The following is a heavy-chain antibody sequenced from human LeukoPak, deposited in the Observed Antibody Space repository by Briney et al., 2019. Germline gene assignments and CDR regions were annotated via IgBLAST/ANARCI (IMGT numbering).Heavy chain of an antibody. CDR2: IKQDGSEI. D-gene: IGHD2-2*01. CDR1: GFTFSSYW. Sequence: PGGSLRLSCTASGFTFSSYWTNWVRQAPGKGLEWVANIKQDGSEIYYVDSVKGRFTISRDNAKNSLYLQMDSLRAEDTAVYYCTRTKFQLGHCFDSWGQGTLVTVSS. CDR3: TRTKFQLGHCFDS. J-gene: IGHJ4*02. V-gene: IGHV3-7*01.